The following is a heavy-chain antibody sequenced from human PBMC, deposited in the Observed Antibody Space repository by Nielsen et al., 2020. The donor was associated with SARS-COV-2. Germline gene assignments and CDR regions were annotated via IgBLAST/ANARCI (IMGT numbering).Heavy chain of an antibody. CDR3: ARGGTGFDY. CDR1: GGSISSSSYY. V-gene: IGHV4-39*01. J-gene: IGHJ4*02. CDR2: IYYSGST. Sequence: SETLSLTCTVSGGSISSSSYYWGWIRQPPGKGLEWIGSIYYSGSTYYNPSLKSRVTISVDTSKNQFSLKLSSVTAADTAVYYCARGGTGFDYWGQGTLVTVSS. D-gene: IGHD3/OR15-3a*01.